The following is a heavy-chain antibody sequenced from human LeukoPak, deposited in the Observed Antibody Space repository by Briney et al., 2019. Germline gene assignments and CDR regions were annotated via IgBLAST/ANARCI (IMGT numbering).Heavy chain of an antibody. V-gene: IGHV1-3*01. Sequence: ASVKVSCKASGYTFTSYAMHWVRQAPGQRLEWMGWINAGNGNTKYSQKFQGRVTITRDTSASTAYMELSSLRSEDTAVYYCARDLEESVDCSGGSCYPVWGQGTLVTVSS. CDR1: GYTFTSYA. D-gene: IGHD2-15*01. CDR3: ARDLEESVDCSGGSCYPV. CDR2: INAGNGNT. J-gene: IGHJ4*02.